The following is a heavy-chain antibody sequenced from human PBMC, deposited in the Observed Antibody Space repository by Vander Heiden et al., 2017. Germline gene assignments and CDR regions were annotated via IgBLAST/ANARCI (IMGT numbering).Heavy chain of an antibody. CDR1: GFPFSSYG. V-gene: IGHV3-30*18. CDR3: AKGRWVATNLFDY. J-gene: IGHJ4*02. Sequence: QVQLVESGGGVVQPGRSLRLSCAASGFPFSSYGMHWVRQAPGKGLEWVAVISYDGSNKYYADSVKGRFTISRDNSKNTLYLQMNSLRAEDTAVYYCAKGRWVATNLFDYWGQGTLVTVSS. D-gene: IGHD5-12*01. CDR2: ISYDGSNK.